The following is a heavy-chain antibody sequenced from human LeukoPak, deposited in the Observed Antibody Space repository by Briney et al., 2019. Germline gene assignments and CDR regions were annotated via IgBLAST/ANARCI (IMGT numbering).Heavy chain of an antibody. V-gene: IGHV3-23*01. CDR2: ISGSGGST. J-gene: IGHJ4*02. CDR3: ARGDGYNYTFDY. D-gene: IGHD5-24*01. CDR1: GFTFGSYA. Sequence: GGSLRLSCAASGFTFGSYAMSWVRQAPGKGLEWVSVISGSGGSTYYADSVKGRFTISRDNSKNTLYLQMNSLRAEDTAVYYCARGDGYNYTFDYWGQGTLVTVSS.